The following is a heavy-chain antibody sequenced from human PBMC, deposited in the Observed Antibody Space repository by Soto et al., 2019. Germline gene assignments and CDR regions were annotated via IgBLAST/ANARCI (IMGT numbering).Heavy chain of an antibody. V-gene: IGHV1-18*01. CDR1: GYTFTSYG. D-gene: IGHD6-13*01. J-gene: IGHJ5*02. CDR3: AREGDESYSSSWYYWFDP. Sequence: GASVKVSCKASGYTFTSYGISWVRQAPGQGLEWMGWVSAYNGNTNYAQKLQGRVTMTTDTSTSTAYMELRSLRSDDTAVYYCAREGDESYSSSWYYWFDPWGQGTLVTVSS. CDR2: VSAYNGNT.